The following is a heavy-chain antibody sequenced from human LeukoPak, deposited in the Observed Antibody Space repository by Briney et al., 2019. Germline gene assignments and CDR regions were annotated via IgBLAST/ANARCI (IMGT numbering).Heavy chain of an antibody. Sequence: SESLSLTCTVSGGSISRYYWRWIRQPPAKEVAGIGYIHYSGSTNYNPSLMRRVTISVDTSNNQFSLKQAYVTAAHSAVCFFLRHDMDVAGAGLDYFDYWGQGTLVTVSS. J-gene: IGHJ4*02. D-gene: IGHD1-26*01. CDR3: LRHDMDVAGAGLDYFDY. CDR1: GGSISRYY. CDR2: IHYSGST. V-gene: IGHV4-59*08.